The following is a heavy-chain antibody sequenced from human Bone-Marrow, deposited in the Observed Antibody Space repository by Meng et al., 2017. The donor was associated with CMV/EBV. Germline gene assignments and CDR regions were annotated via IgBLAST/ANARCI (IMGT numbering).Heavy chain of an antibody. D-gene: IGHD6-13*01. CDR3: AREGSSSWYGY. V-gene: IGHV4-39*07. J-gene: IGHJ4*02. Sequence: SETLSLTCTVSGGSVNSDHYCWGWIRQPPGKGLEWIGNICYSGTTSYSPSLNGRVTMSLDTSNNRFSLTVTSVTAADTAVYYCAREGSSSWYGYWGQGTLVTVSS. CDR2: ICYSGTT. CDR1: GGSVNSDHYC.